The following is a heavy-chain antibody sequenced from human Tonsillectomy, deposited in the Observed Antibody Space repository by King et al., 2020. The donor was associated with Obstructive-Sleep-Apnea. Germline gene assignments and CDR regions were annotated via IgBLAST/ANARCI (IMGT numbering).Heavy chain of an antibody. J-gene: IGHJ6*02. CDR2: IKQDGSEK. CDR1: GFSFSNHW. CDR3: ARPLVAYYYYGMDV. V-gene: IGHV3-7*01. D-gene: IGHD5-12*01. Sequence: EVQLVESGGGLVQPGGSLRLSCAASGFSFSNHWMSWVRQAPGKGLEWVANIKQDGSEKYYVDSVKGRFTISRDNAEKSLYLQMSSLRAEDTAVYYCARPLVAYYYYGMDVWGQGTTVTVSS.